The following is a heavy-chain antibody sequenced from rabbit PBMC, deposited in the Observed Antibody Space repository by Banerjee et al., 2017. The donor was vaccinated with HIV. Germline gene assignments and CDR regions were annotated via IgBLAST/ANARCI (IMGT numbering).Heavy chain of an antibody. J-gene: IGHJ6*01. D-gene: IGHD1-1*01. CDR3: AREWDYTDDRYYGMDL. V-gene: IGHV1S40*01. Sequence: QSLEESGGDLVKPGASLTLTCTASGFSFSSYYYMCWVRQAPGKGLEWIGCIYIGSGSTYYANWAKGRFTISKTSSTTVTLQMTSLTASDTATYFCAREWDYTDDRYYGMDLWGPGTLVTVS. CDR1: GFSFSSYYY. CDR2: IYIGSGST.